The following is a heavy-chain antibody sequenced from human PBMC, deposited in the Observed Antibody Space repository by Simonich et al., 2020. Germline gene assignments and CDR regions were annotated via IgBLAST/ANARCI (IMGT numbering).Heavy chain of an antibody. Sequence: QVQLQQWGAGLLKPSETLSLTCAVYGGSFSGYYWGWIRQPPGKGLGWIGEINHSENTNYNPSLKSRVTISVDTSKNRFSLKLSSVTAADTAVYYCARLSSRSDAFDIWGQGTMVTVSS. CDR2: INHSENT. J-gene: IGHJ3*02. CDR1: GGSFSGYY. CDR3: ARLSSRSDAFDI. V-gene: IGHV4-34*01.